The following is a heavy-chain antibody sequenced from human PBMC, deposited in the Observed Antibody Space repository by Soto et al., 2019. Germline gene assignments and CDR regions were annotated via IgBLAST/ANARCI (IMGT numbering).Heavy chain of an antibody. CDR3: ATYIISTAKEVNYYYYGMDV. D-gene: IGHD4-17*01. Sequence: SVKVSCKASGGTFSSYAISWVRQAPGQGLEWMGGIIPIFGTANYAQKFQGRVTITADESTSTAYMELSSLRSEDTAVYYFATYIISTAKEVNYYYYGMDVWGQGTTVTVSS. CDR1: GGTFSSYA. CDR2: IIPIFGTA. V-gene: IGHV1-69*13. J-gene: IGHJ6*02.